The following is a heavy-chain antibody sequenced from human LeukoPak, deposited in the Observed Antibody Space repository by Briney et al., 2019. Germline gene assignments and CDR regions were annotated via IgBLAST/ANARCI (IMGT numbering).Heavy chain of an antibody. D-gene: IGHD3-3*01. V-gene: IGHV4-59*01. CDR2: IYYSGST. Sequence: SETLSLTCSVSGGXITSYYWSWIRQPPGKGLEWIGYIYYSGSTNYNPSLKSRVTIAVDTSKNQFSLKLSSVTAADTAVYYCARLVDGRWSGTTCYFDYWGQGTLVTVSS. CDR1: GGXITSYY. J-gene: IGHJ4*02. CDR3: ARLVDGRWSGTTCYFDY.